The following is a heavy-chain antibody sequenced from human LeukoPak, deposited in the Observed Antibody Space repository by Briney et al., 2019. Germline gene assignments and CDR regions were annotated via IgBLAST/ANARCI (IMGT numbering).Heavy chain of an antibody. J-gene: IGHJ4*02. D-gene: IGHD6-19*01. Sequence: SETLSLTCAVCGGSFSGYYWSWIRQPPGKGLEWIGEINHSGSTNYNPSLKSRVTISVDTSKNQFSLKLCSVTAADTAVYYCARGSSGWYVDYWGQGTLVTVSS. CDR3: ARGSSGWYVDY. CDR1: GGSFSGYY. V-gene: IGHV4-34*01. CDR2: INHSGST.